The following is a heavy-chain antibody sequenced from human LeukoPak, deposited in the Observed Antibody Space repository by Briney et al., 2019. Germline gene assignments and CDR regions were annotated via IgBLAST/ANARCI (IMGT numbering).Heavy chain of an antibody. V-gene: IGHV4-4*02. J-gene: IGHJ4*02. CDR3: ARGTITTVTDS. CDR1: GFTFSSSW. D-gene: IGHD4-17*01. CDR2: IYLRGNT. Sequence: GSLRLSCAASGFTFSSSWMSWVRQAPGKGLEWVGEIYLRGNTNYNPSLESRVTISVDESKTQLSLRLESVTAADTAVYYCARGTITTVTDSWGPGTLVTVSS.